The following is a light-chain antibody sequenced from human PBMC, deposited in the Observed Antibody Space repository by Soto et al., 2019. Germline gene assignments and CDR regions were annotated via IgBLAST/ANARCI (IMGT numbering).Light chain of an antibody. J-gene: IGKJ1*01. CDR2: DAS. V-gene: IGKV3-15*01. CDR1: QSINTN. CDR3: QQYNNWPPLT. Sequence: EIVMTQSPATLSVSPGERVTLSCRASQSINTNLAWYQQKPGQAPRLLIYDASTRSTGVPARFRGSGSGAAFTLTISSLQSEDFAIYYCQQYNNWPPLTFDQGTKVEI.